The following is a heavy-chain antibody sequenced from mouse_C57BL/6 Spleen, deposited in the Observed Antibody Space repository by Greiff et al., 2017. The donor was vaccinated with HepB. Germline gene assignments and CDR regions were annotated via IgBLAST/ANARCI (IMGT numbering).Heavy chain of an antibody. CDR3: ARGGWLLQDWYFDV. D-gene: IGHD2-3*01. V-gene: IGHV1-47*01. J-gene: IGHJ1*03. Sequence: VQLKESGAELVKPGASVKMSCKASGYTFTTYPIEWMKQNHGKSLEWIGNFHPYNDDTKYNEKFKGKATLTVEKSSSTVYLELSRLTSDDSAVYYCARGGWLLQDWYFDVWGTGTTVTVSS. CDR2: FHPYNDDT. CDR1: GYTFTTYP.